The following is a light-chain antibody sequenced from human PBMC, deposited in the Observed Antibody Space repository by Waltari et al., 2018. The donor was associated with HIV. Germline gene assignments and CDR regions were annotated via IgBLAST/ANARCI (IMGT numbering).Light chain of an antibody. J-gene: IGLJ2*01. V-gene: IGLV8-61*01. CDR2: NTH. CDR3: VVYLGSGTWV. CDR1: SGSVSTYYY. Sequence: QTVVTQEPSLSVSPGGTVTLTCGLSSGSVSTYYYPTWLQQTPGQTPRTLIFNTHTRSSGVPDRFSGSILGNQAALTIAGAQADDESDYYCVVYLGSGTWVFGGGTKLTVL.